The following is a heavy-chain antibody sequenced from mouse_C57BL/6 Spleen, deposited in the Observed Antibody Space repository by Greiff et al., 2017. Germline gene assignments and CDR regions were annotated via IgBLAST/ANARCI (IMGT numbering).Heavy chain of an antibody. CDR2: ISYDGSN. CDR1: GYSITSGYY. V-gene: IGHV3-6*01. D-gene: IGHD2-1*01. J-gene: IGHJ3*01. Sequence: EVQLQESGPGLVKPSQSLSLTCSVTGYSITSGYYWNWIRQFPGNKLEWMGYISYDGSNNYNPSLKNRISITRDTSKNQFFLKLNSVTTEDTTTYYCARTLYYGHYDAWFAYWGQGTLVTVSA. CDR3: ARTLYYGHYDAWFAY.